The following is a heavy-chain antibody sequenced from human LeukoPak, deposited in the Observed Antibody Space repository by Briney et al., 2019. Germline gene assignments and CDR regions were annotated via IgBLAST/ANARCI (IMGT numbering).Heavy chain of an antibody. CDR1: GFTFSNYG. CDR3: ARDFPDY. Sequence: GGSLRLSCAASGFTFSNYGMHWVRQAPGKGLEWVAIISYDGSNKYYADSVKGRFTISRDNAKNSLYLQMNSLRAEDTAVYYCARDFPDYWGQGTLVTVSS. J-gene: IGHJ4*02. CDR2: ISYDGSNK. V-gene: IGHV3-30*03.